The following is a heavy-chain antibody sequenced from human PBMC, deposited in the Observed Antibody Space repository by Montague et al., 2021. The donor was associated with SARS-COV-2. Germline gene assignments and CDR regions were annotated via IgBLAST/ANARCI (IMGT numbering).Heavy chain of an antibody. CDR2: IDWEYEK. D-gene: IGHD1-14*01. Sequence: PALVKPTQTVTLTCTFSGFSLSTSEMFVSWIRQPPGKALEWLARIDWEYEKFYSTSLTDRLTISKDTSKNQVVLTLANVRPVDTATYFCARMRAGSQNYGDVWGNGTTVTVSS. V-gene: IGHV2-70*17. CDR3: ARMRAGSQNYGDV. J-gene: IGHJ6*03. CDR1: GFSLSTSEMF.